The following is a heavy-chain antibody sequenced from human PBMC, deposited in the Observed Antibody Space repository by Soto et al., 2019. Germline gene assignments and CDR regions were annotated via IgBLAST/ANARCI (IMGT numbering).Heavy chain of an antibody. J-gene: IGHJ4*02. CDR2: VSSYNGNT. V-gene: IGHV1-18*01. Sequence: ASVKVSCKTSGYTFTDHGIDWVRQAPGQGLEWVGWVSSYNGNTNYAYNLEDRVIMTTDASTSTAYMELRGLRSDDTAVYYCAREVEGSYSPADFWGQGTPVTVSS. CDR3: AREVEGSYSPADF. CDR1: GYTFTDHG. D-gene: IGHD3-10*01.